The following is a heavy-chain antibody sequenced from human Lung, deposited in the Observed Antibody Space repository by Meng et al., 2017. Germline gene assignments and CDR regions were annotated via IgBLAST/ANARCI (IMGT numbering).Heavy chain of an antibody. Sequence: QANLPELCPEMVKPEQTRSLHWMSPGGPTSRSNYHWTWIRTPPGKGLEWSGHIYNSGSTYYNPSLKSRLTISVDTSKNQFSLKLSSVTAADTAVYYCARGQKGYFDLWGRGTLVTVSS. J-gene: IGHJ2*01. CDR3: ARGQKGYFDL. V-gene: IGHV4-30-4*01. CDR2: IYNSGST. CDR1: GGPTSRSNYH.